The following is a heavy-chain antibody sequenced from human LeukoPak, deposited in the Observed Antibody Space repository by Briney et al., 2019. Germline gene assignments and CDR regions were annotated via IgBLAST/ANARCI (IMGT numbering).Heavy chain of an antibody. D-gene: IGHD3-10*01. V-gene: IGHV3-23*01. CDR1: GFTFGDYA. CDR2: SSASGDSP. J-gene: IGHJ1*01. Sequence: GGSLRLSCTASGFTFGDYAMSWFRQAPGKGLEWVSASSASGDSPYYADSVKGRFTISRDTSKNTLDLQMNSLRVEDTAVYYCAKGVYGSGSYREYFEQWGQGTLVTVSS. CDR3: AKGVYGSGSYREYFEQ.